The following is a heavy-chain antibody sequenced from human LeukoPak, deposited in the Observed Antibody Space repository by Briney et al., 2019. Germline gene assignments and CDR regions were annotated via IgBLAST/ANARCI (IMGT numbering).Heavy chain of an antibody. D-gene: IGHD2-15*01. CDR3: ARGYCGGGGCSVLDAFDG. V-gene: IGHV1-46*01. CDR2: INPSGGST. J-gene: IGHJ3*01. CDR1: GYTFTNYY. Sequence: ASVKVSCKTSGYTFTNYYIHWVRRAPGQGLEWMGKINPSGGSTSDPQKFQGRVTMTRDTSTTTVYMELSTLRSEDTAIYYCARGYCGGGGCSVLDAFDGWGQGTMVTVSS.